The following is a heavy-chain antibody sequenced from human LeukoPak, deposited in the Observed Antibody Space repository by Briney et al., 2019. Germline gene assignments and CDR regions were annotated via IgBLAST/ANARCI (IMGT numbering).Heavy chain of an antibody. V-gene: IGHV1-24*01. CDR1: GYILTELS. CDR2: FDPEDGET. Sequence: GASVKVSCKVSGYILTELSMHWVRQAPGKGLEWMAGFDPEDGETIYAQRFQGRVTMTEDTSTDTAYMELNSLRSEDTAVYYCATDLHRIVGATLLDYWGQGTLVTVSS. D-gene: IGHD1-26*01. CDR3: ATDLHRIVGATLLDY. J-gene: IGHJ4*02.